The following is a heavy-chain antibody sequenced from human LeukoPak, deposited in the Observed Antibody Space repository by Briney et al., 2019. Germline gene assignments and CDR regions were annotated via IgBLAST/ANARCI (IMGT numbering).Heavy chain of an antibody. CDR2: IYNSGST. CDR1: DGSISGFY. Sequence: PSETLSLTCTVSDGSISGFYWSWIRQPPGKGLEWIGYIYNSGSTKYNPSLKSRVTMSIDTSKNQFSLRLSSVTAADTAVYYCARGGDSSSWYLDKRWFDPWGQGTLVTVSS. V-gene: IGHV4-59*01. J-gene: IGHJ5*02. CDR3: ARGGDSSSWYLDKRWFDP. D-gene: IGHD6-13*01.